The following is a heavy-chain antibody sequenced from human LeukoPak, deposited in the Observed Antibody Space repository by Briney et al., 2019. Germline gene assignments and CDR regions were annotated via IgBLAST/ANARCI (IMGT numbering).Heavy chain of an antibody. Sequence: AISGSGGSTYYADSVKGRFTISRDNSKNTLYLQMNSLRAEDTAVYYCAKTDSSGYHEYFQHWGQGTLVTVSS. CDR3: AKTDSSGYHEYFQH. V-gene: IGHV3-23*01. CDR2: ISGSGGST. D-gene: IGHD3-22*01. J-gene: IGHJ1*01.